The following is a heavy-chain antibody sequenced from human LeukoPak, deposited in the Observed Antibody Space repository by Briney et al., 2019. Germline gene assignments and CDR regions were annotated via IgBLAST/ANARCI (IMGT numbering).Heavy chain of an antibody. J-gene: IGHJ4*02. V-gene: IGHV3-23*01. CDR3: AKDPSSITMIVVN. Sequence: GGSLRLSCAASGFTFSSYGMHWVRQAPGKGLEWVSAISGSGGSTYYADSVKGRFTISRDNSKNTLYLQMNSLRAEDTAVYYCAKDPSSITMIVVNWGQGTLVTVSS. CDR1: GFTFSSYG. CDR2: ISGSGGST. D-gene: IGHD3-22*01.